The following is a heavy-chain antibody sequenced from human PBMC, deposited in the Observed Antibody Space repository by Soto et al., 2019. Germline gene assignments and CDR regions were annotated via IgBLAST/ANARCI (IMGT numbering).Heavy chain of an antibody. J-gene: IGHJ4*02. V-gene: IGHV1-8*01. D-gene: IGHD2-21*01. CDR1: GYTFTEFD. Sequence: QVLLVQSGADVKKPGASVKVSCKTSGYTFTEFDINCVRQAPGQGLEWMGWMNTNTGNTGYAKKFQGRVTMTRYTAISTAYMELRXXXXXXXXVYYCARVVRFFGGHDGYWGQGTLVTVSS. CDR3: ARVVRFFGGHDGY. CDR2: MNTNTGNT.